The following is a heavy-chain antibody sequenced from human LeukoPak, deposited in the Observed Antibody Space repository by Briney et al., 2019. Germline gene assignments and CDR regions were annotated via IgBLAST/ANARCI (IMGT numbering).Heavy chain of an antibody. V-gene: IGHV3-7*01. J-gene: IGHJ4*02. CDR3: TKWSTSGSYYTE. CDR2: IRQDGGDN. Sequence: PGGSLRHSCAGSGFTFRNYWMGWVRQPPGKGLEWVANIRQDGGDNHYVDSVKGRFTISRDNARNSLSLQMNSLRAEDTAVYYCTKWSTSGSYYTEWGQGTLVIVSS. CDR1: GFTFRNYW. D-gene: IGHD3-10*01.